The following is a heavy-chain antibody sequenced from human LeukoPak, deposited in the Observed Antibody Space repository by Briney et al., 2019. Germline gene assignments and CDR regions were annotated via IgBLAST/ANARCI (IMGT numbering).Heavy chain of an antibody. J-gene: IGHJ4*02. CDR1: GGSISSGGYY. D-gene: IGHD6-13*01. CDR3: ARLSDSSSWYFDY. CDR2: IYYSGST. Sequence: SETLSLTCTVSGGSISSGGYYWSWIRQHPGKGLEWIGYIYYSGSTYYNPSLKSRVTISVDTSKNQFSLKLSSVTAADTAVYYCARLSDSSSWYFDYWGQGTLVTVSS. V-gene: IGHV4-31*03.